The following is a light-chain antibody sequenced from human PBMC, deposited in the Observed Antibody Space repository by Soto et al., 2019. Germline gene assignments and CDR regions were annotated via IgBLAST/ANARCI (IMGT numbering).Light chain of an antibody. CDR3: MQAIQAPRT. Sequence: DIVLTQSPLSRPVTPGEPASISCRSSQSLLHSNGNIYLDWYLQKPGQSPQLLSYLGSIRASGVPDRFSGSGSGTDFTLKITRVEAEDVGVYYCMQAIQAPRTFGLGTKVEIK. J-gene: IGKJ1*01. CDR2: LGS. V-gene: IGKV2-28*01. CDR1: QSLLHSNGNIY.